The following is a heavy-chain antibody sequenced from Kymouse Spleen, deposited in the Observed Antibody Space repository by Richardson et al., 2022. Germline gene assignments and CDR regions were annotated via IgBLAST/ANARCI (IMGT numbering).Heavy chain of an antibody. V-gene: IGHV4-31*03. D-gene: IGHD2-21*02,IGHD4-17*01. CDR2: IYYSGST. J-gene: IGHJ6*02. CDR1: GGSISSGGYY. Sequence: QVQLQESGPGLVKPSQTLSLTCTVSGGSISSGGYYWSWIRQHPGKGLEWIGYIYYSGSTYYNPSLKSRVTISVDTSKNQFSLKLSSVTAADTAVYYCARDRRVTYYYYYGMDVWGQGTTVTVSS. CDR3: ARDRRVTYYYYYGMDV.